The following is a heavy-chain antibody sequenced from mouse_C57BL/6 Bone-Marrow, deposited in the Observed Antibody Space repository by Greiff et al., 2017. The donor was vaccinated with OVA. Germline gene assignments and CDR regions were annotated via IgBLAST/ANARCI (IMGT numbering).Heavy chain of an antibody. CDR2: IDPSDSET. J-gene: IGHJ3*01. V-gene: IGHV1-52*01. CDR1: GYTFTSYW. CDR3: ARLYYDYDAY. Sequence: QVQLQQPGAELVRPGSSVKLSCKASGYTFTSYWMHWVKQRPIQGLEWIGNIDPSDSETHYNQKFKDKATLTVDKSSSTAYMQLSSLTSEDSAVYYCARLYYDYDAYWGQGTLVTVSA. D-gene: IGHD2-4*01.